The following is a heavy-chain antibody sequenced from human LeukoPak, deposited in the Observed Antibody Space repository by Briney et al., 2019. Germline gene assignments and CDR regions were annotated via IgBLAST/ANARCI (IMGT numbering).Heavy chain of an antibody. D-gene: IGHD1-26*01. CDR2: ISTNGGTT. CDR1: GFTFSSHP. J-gene: IGHJ4*02. Sequence: PGGSLRLACVASGFTFSSHPMHWVRQAPGKGLESVSAISTNGGTTYYANCVRGRFIISRDNSHNTLYLQMGRLRTDDTAIYYCARESPSGSLDYWGQGTLVTVSS. CDR3: ARESPSGSLDY. V-gene: IGHV3-64*01.